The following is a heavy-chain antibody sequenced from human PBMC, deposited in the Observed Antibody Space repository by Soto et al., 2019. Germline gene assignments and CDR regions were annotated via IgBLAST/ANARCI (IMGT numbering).Heavy chain of an antibody. Sequence: ASVKVSCKASGYTFINYYMHWVRQAPGQGLEWMGIINPNGGSTTYAQKFQGRVTLTRDTSTNTVNMELSSLRSEDTAVYYCANKRGLVRRNVPFDMGGKGTMVTVPS. CDR2: INPNGGST. D-gene: IGHD6-19*01. CDR1: GYTFINYY. CDR3: ANKRGLVRRNVPFDM. V-gene: IGHV1-46*01. J-gene: IGHJ3*02.